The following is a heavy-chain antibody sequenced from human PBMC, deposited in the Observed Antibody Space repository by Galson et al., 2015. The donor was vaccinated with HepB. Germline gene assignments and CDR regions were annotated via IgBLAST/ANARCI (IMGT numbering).Heavy chain of an antibody. J-gene: IGHJ3*02. CDR2: ISYDGSNK. D-gene: IGHD6-19*01. V-gene: IGHV3-30-3*01. CDR1: GFTFSSYA. CDR3: ASDIIAVAYDAFDI. Sequence: SLRLSCAASGFTFSSYAMHWVRQAPGKGLEWVAVISYDGSNKYYADSVKGRFTISRDNSKNTLYLQMNSLGAEDTAVYYCASDIIAVAYDAFDIWGQGTMVTVSS.